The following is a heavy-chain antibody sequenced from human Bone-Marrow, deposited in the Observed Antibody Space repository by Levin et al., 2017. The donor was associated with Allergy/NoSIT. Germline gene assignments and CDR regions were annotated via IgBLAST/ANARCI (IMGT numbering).Heavy chain of an antibody. CDR3: VKDIRRYDFWSGHYRPDAFDF. Sequence: GGSLRLSCAAFGFSFEDYAMHWVRQAPGKALEWVSGISWRSDKIDYTDSVKGRFTTSRDNANNSLFLQMNSLRAEDTALYYCVKDIRRYDFWSGHYRPDAFDFWGQGTMVTVSS. J-gene: IGHJ3*01. D-gene: IGHD3-3*01. CDR1: GFSFEDYA. CDR2: ISWRSDKI. V-gene: IGHV3-9*01.